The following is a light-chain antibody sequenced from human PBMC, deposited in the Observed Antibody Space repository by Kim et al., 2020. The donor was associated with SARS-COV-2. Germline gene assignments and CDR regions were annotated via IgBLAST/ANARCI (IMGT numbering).Light chain of an antibody. CDR1: SSDIGSYNF. CDR3: CSYAGSHTLV. Sequence: QSALTQPASVSGSPGQSITISCSGASSDIGSYNFVSWYQHHPGKAPKLMIYQGSQRPSGISYRFSGSNSGNAASLTISGLLAEDEADYYCCSYAGSHTLVFGGGTQLTVL. CDR2: QGS. V-gene: IGLV2-23*01. J-gene: IGLJ3*02.